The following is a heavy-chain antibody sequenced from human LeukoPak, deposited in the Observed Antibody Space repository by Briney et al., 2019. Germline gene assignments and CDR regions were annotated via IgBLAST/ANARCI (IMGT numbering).Heavy chain of an antibody. Sequence: GGSLRLSCTASGFTFSGHWIHWVRQPPGMGLVWVSRINERGTDSMYAESVKGRFTISRDNAKNTLYLQMNSLRAEDTAVYCCARGFDPWGQGTLVTVSS. V-gene: IGHV3-74*03. J-gene: IGHJ5*02. CDR1: GFTFSGHW. CDR2: INERGTDS. CDR3: ARGFDP.